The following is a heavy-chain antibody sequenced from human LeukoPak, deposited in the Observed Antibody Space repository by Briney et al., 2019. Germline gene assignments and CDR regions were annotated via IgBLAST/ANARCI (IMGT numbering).Heavy chain of an antibody. D-gene: IGHD6-19*01. CDR2: IYHSGST. Sequence: SETLSLTCTVSGGSISSYYWSWIRQPPGKGLEWIGYIYHSGSTYYNPSLKSRVTISVDRSKNQFSLKLSSVTAADTAVYYCASHRGIAVSSPFDYWGQGTLVTVSS. CDR1: GGSISSYY. J-gene: IGHJ4*02. V-gene: IGHV4-59*04. CDR3: ASHRGIAVSSPFDY.